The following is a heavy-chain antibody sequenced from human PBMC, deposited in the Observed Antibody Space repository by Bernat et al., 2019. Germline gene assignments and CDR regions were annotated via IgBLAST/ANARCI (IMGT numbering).Heavy chain of an antibody. J-gene: IGHJ4*02. CDR2: ISGTGGIT. CDR3: AKEVQSGYRRYYFDY. D-gene: IGHD3-3*01. V-gene: IGHV3-23*01. Sequence: EVQLLESGGGLVQPGGSLRLSCAASAFTFNNYAMSWVRQAPGKGLEWVSAISGTGGITLYADSVKSRFTISRDNSKKTLFLQMNSLRADDTAVYYCAKEVQSGYRRYYFDYWGQGTLVAVSS. CDR1: AFTFNNYA.